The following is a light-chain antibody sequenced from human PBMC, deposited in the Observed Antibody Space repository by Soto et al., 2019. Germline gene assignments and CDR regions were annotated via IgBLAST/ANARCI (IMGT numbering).Light chain of an antibody. CDR2: GAS. Sequence: EIVMTQSPATLSVSPGERGTISCRASQSVSSNLAWYQQKPGQAPRLLIYGASTRATGIPARFSGSGSGTEVTLTISSLQTEDFAVYYCQQYNNWPWTFGQGTKVEIK. J-gene: IGKJ1*01. CDR3: QQYNNWPWT. V-gene: IGKV3-15*01. CDR1: QSVSSN.